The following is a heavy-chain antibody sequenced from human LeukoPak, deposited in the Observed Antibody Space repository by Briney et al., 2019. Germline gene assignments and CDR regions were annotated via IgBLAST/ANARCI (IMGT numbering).Heavy chain of an antibody. V-gene: IGHV3-30*03. D-gene: IGHD6-6*01. CDR3: ARALRIAARPGPGGY. CDR1: GFTFSSYG. Sequence: GGSLRLSCAASGFTFSSYGMHWVRQAPGKGLEWVAIISYDGSNKYYVDSVKGRFTISRDNSKNTLYLQMNSLRAEDTAVYYCARALRIAARPGPGGYWGQGTLVTVSS. J-gene: IGHJ4*02. CDR2: ISYDGSNK.